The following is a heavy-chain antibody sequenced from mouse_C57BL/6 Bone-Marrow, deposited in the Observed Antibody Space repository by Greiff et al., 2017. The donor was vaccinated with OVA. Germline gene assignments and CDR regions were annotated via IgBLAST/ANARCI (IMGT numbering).Heavy chain of an antibody. CDR2: IDPENGDT. CDR3: TIFKRDY. Sequence: EVKLQESGAELVRPGASVKLSCTASGFNIKDDYMHWVKQRPEQGLEWIGWIDPENGDTEYASKFQGKATITADQSSNTAYLQLSSLTSEDTAVYYCTIFKRDYWGQGTTLTVSS. J-gene: IGHJ2*01. V-gene: IGHV14-4*01. CDR1: GFNIKDDY.